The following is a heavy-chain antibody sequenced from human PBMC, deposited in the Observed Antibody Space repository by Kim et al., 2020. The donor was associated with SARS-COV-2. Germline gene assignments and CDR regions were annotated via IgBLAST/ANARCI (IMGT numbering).Heavy chain of an antibody. D-gene: IGHD2-21*01. Sequence: ADPVTGRVTISRDNSKNTLNLQLNSLGAEDTAVYYCAKGIVVVIASHFDYWGQGTLVTVSS. CDR3: AKGIVVVIASHFDY. J-gene: IGHJ4*02. V-gene: IGHV3-23*01.